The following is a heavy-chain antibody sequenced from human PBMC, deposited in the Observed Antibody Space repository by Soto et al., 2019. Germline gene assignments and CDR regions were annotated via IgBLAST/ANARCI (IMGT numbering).Heavy chain of an antibody. Sequence: SSVQVSCKASGYTFTGYYMHWVRQAPGQGLAWMGWINPNSGGTNYAQKFQGRVTMTRDTSISTAYMELSRLRSDDTAVYYGARVVVEPIPRVYWGQGTRITVSS. V-gene: IGHV1-2*02. D-gene: IGHD2-15*01. J-gene: IGHJ4*02. CDR3: ARVVVEPIPRVY. CDR1: GYTFTGYY. CDR2: INPNSGGT.